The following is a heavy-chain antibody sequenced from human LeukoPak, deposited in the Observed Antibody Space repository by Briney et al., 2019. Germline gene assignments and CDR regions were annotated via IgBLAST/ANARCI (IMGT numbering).Heavy chain of an antibody. CDR2: IKEDGSEK. D-gene: IGHD5-12*01. Sequence: GGSLRLSCAASGFTFSSYRMSWVRQAPGKGLEWVANIKEDGSEKYYVDSVKGRFTISRDNAKNSLFLQLSSLRAEDTAVYYCGRGWPGYTSPLDYWGQGILVAVSS. CDR3: GRGWPGYTSPLDY. V-gene: IGHV3-7*01. CDR1: GFTFSSYR. J-gene: IGHJ4*02.